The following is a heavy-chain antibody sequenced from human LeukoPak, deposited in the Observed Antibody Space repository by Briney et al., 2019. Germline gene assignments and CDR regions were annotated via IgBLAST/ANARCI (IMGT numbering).Heavy chain of an antibody. CDR3: ARRLYDYVWGTYRSYYFDY. D-gene: IGHD3-16*02. CDR2: INHSGGT. Sequence: SETLSLTCGVTGVSFSGCYWSWIRQTPGKGLEWIGEINHSGGTNYNPSLKSRVTISVDTSKNQFSLNLNAVTAADTAVYFCARRLYDYVWGTYRSYYFDYWGQGSLVNVAS. V-gene: IGHV4-34*01. CDR1: GVSFSGCY. J-gene: IGHJ4*02.